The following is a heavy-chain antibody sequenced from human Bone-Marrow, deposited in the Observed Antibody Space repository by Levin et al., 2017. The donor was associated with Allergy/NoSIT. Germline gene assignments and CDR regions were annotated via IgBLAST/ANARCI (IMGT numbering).Heavy chain of an antibody. CDR2: ISSSGSTI. CDR3: ARDDRGNTAMVIGGEYYYYYYGMDV. V-gene: IGHV3-48*03. J-gene: IGHJ6*02. Sequence: GGSLRLSCAASGFTFSSYEMNWVRQAPGKGLEWVSYISSSGSTIYYADSVKGRFTISRDNAKNSLYLQMNSLRAEDTAVYYCARDDRGNTAMVIGGEYYYYYYGMDVWGQGTTVTVSS. D-gene: IGHD5-18*01. CDR1: GFTFSSYE.